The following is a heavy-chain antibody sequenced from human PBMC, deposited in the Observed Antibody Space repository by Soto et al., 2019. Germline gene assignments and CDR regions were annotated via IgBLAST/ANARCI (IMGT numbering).Heavy chain of an antibody. D-gene: IGHD2-21*02. CDR1: GGTFSSYT. V-gene: IGHV1-69*02. CDR2: IIPILGIA. CDR3: ASCGGDCYLGDY. Sequence: QVQLVQSGAEVKKPGSSVKVSCKASGGTFSSYTISWVQQAPGQGLERMGRIIPILGIANYAQKFHGRVTITADKSTTTAYMELSSLRSEDTALYYCASCGGDCYLGDYWGQGTLVTVSS. J-gene: IGHJ4*02.